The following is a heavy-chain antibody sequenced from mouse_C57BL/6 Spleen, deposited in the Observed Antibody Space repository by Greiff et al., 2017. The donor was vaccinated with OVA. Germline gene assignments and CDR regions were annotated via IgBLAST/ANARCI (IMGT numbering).Heavy chain of an antibody. Sequence: QVQLQQSGPGLVQPSQSLSITCTVSGFSLTSYGVHWVRQSPGKGLEWLGVIWSGGSTDSNAAFISRMSISKDNSKSQVFFKMNSLKADDTAIYYCARKGIYYDYDGKAGYAMDYWGQGTSVTVSS. CDR2: IWSGGST. CDR3: ARKGIYYDYDGKAGYAMDY. V-gene: IGHV2-2*01. CDR1: GFSLTSYG. D-gene: IGHD2-4*01. J-gene: IGHJ4*01.